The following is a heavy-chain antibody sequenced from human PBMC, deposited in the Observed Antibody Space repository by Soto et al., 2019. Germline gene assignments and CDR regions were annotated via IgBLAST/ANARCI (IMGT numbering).Heavy chain of an antibody. V-gene: IGHV1-24*01. Sequence: GASVKVSCKVSGYTLTELSMHWVRQAPGKGLEWMGGFDPEDGETIYAQKFQGRVTMTEDTSTDTAYMELSSLRSEDTAVYYCATAPVAWSGYRSGGRYYYYGMDVWGQGTTVTVSS. D-gene: IGHD3-3*01. CDR1: GYTLTELS. J-gene: IGHJ6*02. CDR2: FDPEDGET. CDR3: ATAPVAWSGYRSGGRYYYYGMDV.